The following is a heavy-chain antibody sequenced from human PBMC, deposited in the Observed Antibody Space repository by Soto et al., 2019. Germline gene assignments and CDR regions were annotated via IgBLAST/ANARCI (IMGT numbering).Heavy chain of an antibody. V-gene: IGHV3-23*01. CDR2: ISGSGGST. CDR1: GFTFSSYA. Sequence: GGSLRLSCAASGFTFSSYAMSWVRQAPGKGLEWVSAISGSGGSTYYADSVKGRFTISRDNSKNTLYLQMNSLRAEGTAVYYCASRPLTVTMIVVAPRGNAFDIWGQGTMVTVSS. J-gene: IGHJ3*02. CDR3: ASRPLTVTMIVVAPRGNAFDI. D-gene: IGHD3-22*01.